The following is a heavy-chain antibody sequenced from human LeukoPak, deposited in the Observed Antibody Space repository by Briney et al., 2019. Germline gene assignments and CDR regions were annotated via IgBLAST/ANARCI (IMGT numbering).Heavy chain of an antibody. Sequence: ASVKVSCKVSGYTLTELSMHWVRQAPGKGLEWMGGFDPEDGETIYAQKFQGRVTMTEDTSTDTAYMDLSSLRSEDTAVYYCATDLLRYCAWLPSQENYWGQGTLVTVSS. D-gene: IGHD3-9*01. J-gene: IGHJ4*02. CDR1: GYTLTELS. V-gene: IGHV1-24*01. CDR2: FDPEDGET. CDR3: ATDLLRYCAWLPSQENY.